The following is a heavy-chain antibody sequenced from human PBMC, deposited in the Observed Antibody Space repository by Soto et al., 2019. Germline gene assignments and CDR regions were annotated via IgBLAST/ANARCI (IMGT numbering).Heavy chain of an antibody. J-gene: IGHJ6*03. Sequence: QVQLVQSGAEVKKPGASVTVSCRSSGDTFTDYYMHWVRQAPGQGLEWMGWINPNSGVTKYAQKFQGWVTMTRDTSIRTVYMQLSRLRSDDTAVYYCARESGGATANLHYYYYYMDVWGTGTTVTVSS. CDR2: INPNSGVT. V-gene: IGHV1-2*04. CDR3: ARESGGATANLHYYYYYMDV. D-gene: IGHD5-12*01. CDR1: GDTFTDYY.